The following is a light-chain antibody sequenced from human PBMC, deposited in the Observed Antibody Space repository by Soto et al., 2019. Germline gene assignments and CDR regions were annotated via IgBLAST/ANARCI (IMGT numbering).Light chain of an antibody. Sequence: DIQMTQSPSSLWASVGDRVTITCRASQTIVTYLNWYQQRPGKAPKLLISAVSTLQSGVPSRFSGSGSGTDFSLTIRGVQREDFATYYCHQTYRMPDTFGRGTKLE. CDR3: HQTYRMPDT. CDR2: AVS. J-gene: IGKJ2*01. CDR1: QTIVTY. V-gene: IGKV1-39*01.